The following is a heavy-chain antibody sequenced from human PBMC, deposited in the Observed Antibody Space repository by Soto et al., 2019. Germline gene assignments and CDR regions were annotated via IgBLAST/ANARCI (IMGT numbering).Heavy chain of an antibody. CDR1: GFTFSNSA. D-gene: IGHD1-26*01. CDR3: AKMPSGSHFDY. Sequence: EVQLLESGGGLVQPGGSLRLSCATSGFTFSNSAMSWVRQAPGKGLEWVSTVSGSGSNTYYADSGMGRFTISRDNSKNTLYLQMHSLRAEYTAVYYCAKMPSGSHFDYWGQGTLVTVSS. V-gene: IGHV3-23*01. CDR2: VSGSGSNT. J-gene: IGHJ4*02.